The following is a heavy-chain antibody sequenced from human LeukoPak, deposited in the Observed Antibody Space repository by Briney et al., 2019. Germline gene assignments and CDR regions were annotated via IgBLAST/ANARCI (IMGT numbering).Heavy chain of an antibody. J-gene: IGHJ4*02. CDR1: DDSIKSHF. CDR3: ARGSRRHYDGSGYYFGEFDY. CDR2: VYYSGSG. D-gene: IGHD3-22*01. Sequence: SETLSLTCTVSDDSIKSHFWTWIRQPPGKGLEWIGYVYYSGSGSSNPTLKSRLTMSVDTSKSQFYLNLNSVTTADTAMYYCARGSRRHYDGSGYYFGEFDYWGQGILVTVSS. V-gene: IGHV4-59*11.